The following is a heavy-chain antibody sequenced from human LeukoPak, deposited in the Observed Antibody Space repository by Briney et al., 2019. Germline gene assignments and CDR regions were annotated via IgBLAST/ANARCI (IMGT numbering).Heavy chain of an antibody. J-gene: IGHJ4*02. Sequence: ASVKVSCKVSGYTLTELSMHWVRQAPGKGLEWMGGFDPEDGETIYAQKFQGRVTMTEDTSTDTAYMELRSLRSDDTAVYYCARLDSSGPLFDYWGQGTLVTVSS. CDR3: ARLDSSGPLFDY. CDR1: GYTLTELS. CDR2: FDPEDGET. V-gene: IGHV1-24*01. D-gene: IGHD3-22*01.